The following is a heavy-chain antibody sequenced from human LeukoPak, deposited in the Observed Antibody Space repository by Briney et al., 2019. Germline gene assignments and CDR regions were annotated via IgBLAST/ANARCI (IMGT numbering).Heavy chain of an antibody. Sequence: ASVKVSCKASGCTFTNYDINWVRQTSGQGLEWMGWLNPNNGKRGYAQKFQGRVTITRDTSTSTAYIELSSLRSEDTAVYYCARGNIASTGLSWFDPWGQGTLVTVSS. J-gene: IGHJ5*02. D-gene: IGHD6-13*01. CDR3: ARGNIASTGLSWFDP. CDR1: GCTFTNYD. CDR2: LNPNNGKR. V-gene: IGHV1-8*02.